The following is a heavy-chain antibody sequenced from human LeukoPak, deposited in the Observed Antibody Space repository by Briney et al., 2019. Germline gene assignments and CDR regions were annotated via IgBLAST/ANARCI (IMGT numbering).Heavy chain of an antibody. CDR3: ARGGSRVFGGSGWFDP. V-gene: IGHV4-31*03. CDR1: GGSISSGGYY. CDR2: IYYSGST. J-gene: IGHJ5*02. Sequence: PSETLSLTCTVSGGSISSGGYYWSGIRQPPGKGLEWIGYIYYSGSTYYNPSLKSRVTISVDTSKNQFSLKLSSVTAADTAVYYCARGGSRVFGGSGWFDPWGQGTLVTVSS. D-gene: IGHD2-15*01.